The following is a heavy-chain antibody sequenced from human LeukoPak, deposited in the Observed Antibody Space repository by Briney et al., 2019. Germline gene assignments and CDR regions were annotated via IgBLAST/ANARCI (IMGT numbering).Heavy chain of an antibody. V-gene: IGHV4-61*02. CDR3: ARLGIAVGLAEVFDI. CDR1: GGSISSGSYY. Sequence: PSQTLSLTCTVSGGSISSGSYYWNWIRQPAGKGLEWIGRIYASGITNYHPSLKSRVAISVDTSKNQFSLKLSSVTAADTAVYYCARLGIAVGLAEVFDIWGQGTMVTVSS. J-gene: IGHJ3*02. D-gene: IGHD6-19*01. CDR2: IYASGIT.